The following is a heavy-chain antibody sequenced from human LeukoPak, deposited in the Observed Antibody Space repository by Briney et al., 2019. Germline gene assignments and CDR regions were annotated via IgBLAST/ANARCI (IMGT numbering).Heavy chain of an antibody. CDR2: IYPGDSDT. D-gene: IGHD3-22*01. V-gene: IGHV5-51*01. Sequence: GESLKISCKGSGYSFTSYWIGWVRQMPGKGLEWMGIIYPGDSDTRYSPSIQGQVTISADKSISTAYLQWSSLKASDTAMYYCARGFRHYYDSSGYSDYWGQGTLVTVSS. J-gene: IGHJ4*02. CDR1: GYSFTSYW. CDR3: ARGFRHYYDSSGYSDY.